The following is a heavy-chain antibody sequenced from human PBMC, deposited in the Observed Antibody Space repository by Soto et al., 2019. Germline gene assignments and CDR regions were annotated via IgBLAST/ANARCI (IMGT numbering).Heavy chain of an antibody. CDR2: IRGTDGST. V-gene: IGHV3-23*01. CDR1: GFTFSTFD. CDR3: VKGGWLDY. Sequence: SLRLSCAASGFTFSTFDMTWVRQAPGKGLEWVSIIRGTDGSTYYADSMKGRFTISKDNSKNTLYLQMNSLRPEDTALYFCVKGGWLDYWGQGTLVTVSS. J-gene: IGHJ4*02. D-gene: IGHD6-19*01.